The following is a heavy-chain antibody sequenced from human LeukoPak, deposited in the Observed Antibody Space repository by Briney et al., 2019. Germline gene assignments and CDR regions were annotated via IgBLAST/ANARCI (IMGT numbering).Heavy chain of an antibody. CDR3: ARSYTTSPDAFDI. J-gene: IGHJ3*02. D-gene: IGHD6-6*01. V-gene: IGHV5-51*01. CDR1: GCSFSSYW. Sequence: GESLKISCKGSGCSFSSYWIGWVRQMPGKGLEWMGIIDPDDSDTRYSPSFQGQVTISADKSISTAYLQWSSLKASDTAMYYCARSYTTSPDAFDIWGQGTMVTVSS. CDR2: IDPDDSDT.